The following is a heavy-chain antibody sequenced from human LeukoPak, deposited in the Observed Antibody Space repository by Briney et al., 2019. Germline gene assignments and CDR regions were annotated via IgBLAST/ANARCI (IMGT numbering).Heavy chain of an antibody. CDR3: AATVDTAMVHYSGYYYCMDV. V-gene: IGHV3-48*03. J-gene: IGHJ6*03. D-gene: IGHD5-18*01. CDR1: GFTFSSYE. Sequence: PGGSLRLSCAASGFTFSSYEMNWVRQAPGKGLEWVSYISSSGSTIYYADSVKGRFTISRDNAKNSLYLQMNSLRAEDTALYYCAATVDTAMVHYSGYYYCMDVWGKGTTVTVSS. CDR2: ISSSGSTI.